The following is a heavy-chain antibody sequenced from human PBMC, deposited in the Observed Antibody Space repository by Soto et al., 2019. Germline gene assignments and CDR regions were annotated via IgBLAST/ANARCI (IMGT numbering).Heavy chain of an antibody. CDR1: GGSISSGGYY. CDR3: ARGVMVRGVIEYYFDY. D-gene: IGHD3-10*01. V-gene: IGHV4-31*03. J-gene: IGHJ4*02. CDR2: IYYSGST. Sequence: PSETLSLTCTVSGGSISSGGYYWSWIRQHPGKGLEWIGYIYYSGSTYYNPSLKSRVTISVDTSKNQFSLKLSSVTAADTAVYYCARGVMVRGVIEYYFDYWGQGTLVTVSS.